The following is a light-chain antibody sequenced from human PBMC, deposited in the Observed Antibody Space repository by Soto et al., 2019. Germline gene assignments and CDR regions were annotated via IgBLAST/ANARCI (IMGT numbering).Light chain of an antibody. CDR3: SLYTSSSNVV. J-gene: IGLJ2*01. CDR2: EVS. CDR1: NSDVGSYNR. Sequence: QSALTQPPSVSGSPGQSVTISCTGTNSDVGSYNRVSWYQQPPGTAPKLMIYEVSNRPSGVPDRFSGSKSGNTASLTISGLQAEDEADYYCSLYTSSSNVVFGGGTQLTVL. V-gene: IGLV2-18*01.